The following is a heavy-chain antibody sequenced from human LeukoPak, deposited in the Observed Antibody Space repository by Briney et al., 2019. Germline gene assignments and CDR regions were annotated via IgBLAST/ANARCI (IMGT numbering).Heavy chain of an antibody. D-gene: IGHD6-6*01. CDR3: AKDRSSTPYAFDI. Sequence: AGGSLRLSCAASGFTFSSYAMSWVRQAPGKGLEGGSAIGGSGGSTYYADSVKGRFTISRDNSKNTLYLQMNSLRAEDTAVYYCAKDRSSTPYAFDIWGQGTMVTVSS. V-gene: IGHV3-23*01. CDR2: IGGSGGST. J-gene: IGHJ3*02. CDR1: GFTFSSYA.